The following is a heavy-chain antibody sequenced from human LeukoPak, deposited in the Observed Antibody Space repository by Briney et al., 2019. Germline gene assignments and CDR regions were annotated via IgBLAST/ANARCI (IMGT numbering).Heavy chain of an antibody. J-gene: IGHJ6*03. Sequence: PGGSLRLSCAASGFTFSSYWMSWVRQAPGKGLEWVAKIKEDGSEKEYVDSVKGRFTISRDNAKNSLYLQMNSLRAEDTAVYYCARSMYYYYYYMDVWGKGTTVTVSS. CDR1: GFTFSSYW. CDR3: ARSMYYYYYYMDV. CDR2: IKEDGSEK. V-gene: IGHV3-7*01.